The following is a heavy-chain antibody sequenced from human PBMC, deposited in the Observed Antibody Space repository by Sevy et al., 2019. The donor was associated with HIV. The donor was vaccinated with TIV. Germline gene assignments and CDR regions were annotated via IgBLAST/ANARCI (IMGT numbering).Heavy chain of an antibody. CDR1: GFSLNNHY. V-gene: IGHV3-7*01. CDR3: VREGIIYDYDGRDFDDAFDI. J-gene: IGHJ3*02. Sequence: GGSLRLSCAASGFSLNNHYMSWVRQAPGKGLEWVTNIKQGGNEKFYVESAKGRFTISRDNAKNSVYLQMYSLRAEDTSVYYCVREGIIYDYDGRDFDDAFDIWGHGTMVTVSS. CDR2: IKQGGNEK. D-gene: IGHD3-22*01.